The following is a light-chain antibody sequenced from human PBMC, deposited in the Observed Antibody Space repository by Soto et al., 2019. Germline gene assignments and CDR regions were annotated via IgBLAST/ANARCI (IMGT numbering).Light chain of an antibody. V-gene: IGLV3-21*01. CDR1: NIGSKS. Sequence: SYELTQPPSVSVAPGKTARITCGGNNIGSKSVHWYQQKAGQAPVLVIFNEVDRPSGIPERFSGSNSGNTATLTIARVDAGDEADYYCHVWDSDSDHHLFGERTQLTVL. CDR2: NEV. J-gene: IGLJ3*02. CDR3: HVWDSDSDHHL.